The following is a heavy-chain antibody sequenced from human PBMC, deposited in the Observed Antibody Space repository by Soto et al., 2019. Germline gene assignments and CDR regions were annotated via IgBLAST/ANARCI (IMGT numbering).Heavy chain of an antibody. V-gene: IGHV1-2*02. Sequence: GASVKVSCKASGYTFTDYYLHWLRQAPGQGLEWMGWINPNSGATNHADKFEGRVTMTRDTSVSTAYMELSSLTSDDTAVYFCARDPRREFYFDYWGQGTLVTVSS. J-gene: IGHJ4*02. CDR1: GYTFTDYY. CDR2: INPNSGAT. CDR3: ARDPRREFYFDY.